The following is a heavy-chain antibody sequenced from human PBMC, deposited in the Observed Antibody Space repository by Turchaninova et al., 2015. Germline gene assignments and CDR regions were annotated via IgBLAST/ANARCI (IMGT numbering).Heavy chain of an antibody. CDR1: GCTFSTAG. J-gene: IGHJ3*02. Sequence: VQLVESVGGVVKPGESLILSCAASGCTFSTAGLSWVRQSPGRVLAWVGAIQRNSDCRTTYYAAPGKGLFTIYNDESKRYFYLQMNSLKAEDIALYFCATPVPGVVSLDIWGQGTMVTVSS. V-gene: IGHV3-15*01. CDR3: ATPVPGVVSLDI. CDR2: IQRNSDCRTT. D-gene: IGHD3-3*01.